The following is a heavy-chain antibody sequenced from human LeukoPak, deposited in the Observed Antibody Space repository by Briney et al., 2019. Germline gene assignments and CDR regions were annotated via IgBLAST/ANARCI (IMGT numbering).Heavy chain of an antibody. D-gene: IGHD6-13*01. Sequence: PSETLSLTCAVSGGSISSSNWWSWIRQPPGKGLEWIGEIYHSGSTNYNPSLKSRVTMSVDKSKNQFSLKLSSVTAADTAVYYCARGSSSWYVSSTWGQGTLVTVSS. CDR2: IYHSGST. J-gene: IGHJ5*02. CDR1: GGSISSSNW. CDR3: ARGSSSWYVSST. V-gene: IGHV4-4*02.